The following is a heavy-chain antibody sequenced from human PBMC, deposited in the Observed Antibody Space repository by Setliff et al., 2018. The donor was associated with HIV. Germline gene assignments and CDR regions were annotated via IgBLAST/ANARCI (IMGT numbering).Heavy chain of an antibody. J-gene: IGHJ6*03. CDR2: INHSGST. Sequence: TSETLSLTCAVYGGSFSGYSWTWIRQTPAGGLEWIGEINHSGSTNYNPSLKSRVTISVDTSTRQSSLKLRSVTAADTAIYYCVRGPQLTTTPYFYYYYMDVWGEGTTVTVSS. CDR3: VRGPQLTTTPYFYYYYMDV. V-gene: IGHV4-34*01. D-gene: IGHD1-1*01. CDR1: GGSFSGYS.